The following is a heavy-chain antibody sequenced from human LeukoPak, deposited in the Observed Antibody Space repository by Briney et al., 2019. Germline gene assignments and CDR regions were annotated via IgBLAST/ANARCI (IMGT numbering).Heavy chain of an antibody. Sequence: GRSLRLSCAASGFTFSSYAMHWVRQAPGKGLEWVAVISYDGSNKYYADSVKGRFTISRDNSKNTLYLQMNSRRAEDTAVYYCAREYVPWATADRPYGAFDIWGQGTMVTVSS. CDR1: GFTFSSYA. D-gene: IGHD2-2*01. V-gene: IGHV3-30-3*01. CDR2: ISYDGSNK. J-gene: IGHJ3*02. CDR3: AREYVPWATADRPYGAFDI.